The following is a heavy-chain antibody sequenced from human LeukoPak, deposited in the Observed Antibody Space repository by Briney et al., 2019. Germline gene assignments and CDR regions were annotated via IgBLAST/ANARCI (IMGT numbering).Heavy chain of an antibody. CDR1: GFTFSSYG. J-gene: IGHJ5*02. V-gene: IGHV3-30*19. Sequence: PGGSLRLSCAASGFTFSSYGMHWVRQAPGKGLEWVAVISYDGSNKYYADSVKGRFTISRDNSKNTLYLQMNSLRAEDTAVYYCAKDRIYSSSWYMFDPWGQGTLVTVSS. D-gene: IGHD6-13*01. CDR3: AKDRIYSSSWYMFDP. CDR2: ISYDGSNK.